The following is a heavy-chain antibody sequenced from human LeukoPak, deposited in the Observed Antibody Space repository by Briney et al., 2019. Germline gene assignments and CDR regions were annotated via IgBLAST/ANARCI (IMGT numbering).Heavy chain of an antibody. V-gene: IGHV4-59*12. CDR3: ARETPGYGGNSIDY. J-gene: IGHJ4*02. D-gene: IGHD4-23*01. CDR1: GGSISSYY. CDR2: IYYSGST. Sequence: SETLSLTCTASGGSISSYYWSWIRQPPGKGLEWIGYIYYSGSTNYNPSLKSRVTISVDTSKNQFSLKLSSVTAADTAVYYCARETPGYGGNSIDYWGQGTLVTVSS.